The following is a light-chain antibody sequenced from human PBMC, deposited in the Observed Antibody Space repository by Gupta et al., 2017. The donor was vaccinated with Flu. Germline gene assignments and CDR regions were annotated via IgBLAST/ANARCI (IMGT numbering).Light chain of an antibody. CDR3: CSYGGSKF. CDR1: SSDVGGYNY. CDR2: EVN. V-gene: IGLV2-8*01. Sequence: HSALTQPPSASGATGPSFTTSCTGTSSDVGGYNYVSWYQQHPGKAPKLIIYEVNKRPSGGPDRFSGSKSGNTASLTVSGLLAEDEADYYCCSYGGSKFFGGGTKLTVL. J-gene: IGLJ2*01.